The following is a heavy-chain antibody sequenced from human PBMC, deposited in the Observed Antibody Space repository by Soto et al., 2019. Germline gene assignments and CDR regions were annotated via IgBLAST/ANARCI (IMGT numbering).Heavy chain of an antibody. CDR3: ARDSYDYISGTHHFAQY. CDR1: GDSVSNDYYY. CDR2: IYYSGST. Sequence: TLALTCTVSGDSVSNDYYYWSWIRQPAGKGLEWIGYIYYSGSTNYNPSLESRVTISVDTSKNQFSLKLRSVTAADTAVYYCARDSYDYISGTHHFAQYWGPEPLVTVSS. D-gene: IGHD3-16*01. V-gene: IGHV4-61*01. J-gene: IGHJ4*02.